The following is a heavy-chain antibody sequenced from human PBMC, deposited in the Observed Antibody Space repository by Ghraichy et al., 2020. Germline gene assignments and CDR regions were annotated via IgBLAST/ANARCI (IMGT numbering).Heavy chain of an antibody. V-gene: IGHV4-59*01. CDR3: ARDVVPSATKYGLDV. CDR1: GGSISSYY. Sequence: SETLSLTCTVSGGSISSYYWNWIRQPPGKGLEWIGYIYYSGCTNYNSSLNSRVTISVDPSKNQFSLKLSSVTAADTAVYYCARDVVPSATKYGLDVWGQGTTVTVSS. J-gene: IGHJ6*02. D-gene: IGHD2-2*01. CDR2: IYYSGCT.